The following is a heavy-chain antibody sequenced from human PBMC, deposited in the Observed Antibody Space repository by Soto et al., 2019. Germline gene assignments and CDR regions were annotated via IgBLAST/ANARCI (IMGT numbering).Heavy chain of an antibody. CDR2: VYNSGSA. CDR1: AGSSNSYY. CDR3: GRAGIRAYGDYYNIDS. J-gene: IGHJ4*02. D-gene: IGHD4-17*01. Sequence: SETLSLTCTVSAGSSNSYYWSWIRQPPGKGLEWIGYVYNSGSAYYNPSLKSRVTISLDTSKNQFSLYLNSMTAADTAVYFCGRAGIRAYGDYYNIDSWGQGTLVTVSS. V-gene: IGHV4-59*01.